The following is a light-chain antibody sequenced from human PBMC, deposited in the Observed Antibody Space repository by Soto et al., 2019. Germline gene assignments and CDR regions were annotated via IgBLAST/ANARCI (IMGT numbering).Light chain of an antibody. CDR3: QQYHIYSGT. CDR1: QTIDSW. CDR2: KAS. Sequence: DIQMTQSPSTLSASVGDRVTITCRSIQTIDSWLAFYQQRPGKPPNLLIYKASTLASGVPSRFSGSGSGTEFTLTINSLQPDDFATYYCQQYHIYSGTFGQGTKVDVK. J-gene: IGKJ1*01. V-gene: IGKV1-5*03.